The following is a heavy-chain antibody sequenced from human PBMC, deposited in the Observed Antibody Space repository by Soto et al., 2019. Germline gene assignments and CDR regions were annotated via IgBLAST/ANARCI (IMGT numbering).Heavy chain of an antibody. V-gene: IGHV4-31*03. J-gene: IGHJ1*01. CDR3: ASSQSGIAAAGTAEYFQH. Sequence: PSETLSLTCTVSGGSISSGGYYWSWIRQHPGKGLEWIGYIYYSGSTYYNPSLKSRVTISVDTSKNQFSLKLSSVTAADTAVYYCASSQSGIAAAGTAEYFQHWGQGTLVTVSS. D-gene: IGHD6-13*01. CDR2: IYYSGST. CDR1: GGSISSGGYY.